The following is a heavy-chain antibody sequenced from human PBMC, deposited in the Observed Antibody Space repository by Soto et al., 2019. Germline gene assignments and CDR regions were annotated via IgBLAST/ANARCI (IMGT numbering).Heavy chain of an antibody. CDR1: GGTFSSYA. Sequence: ASVKVSCKASGGTFSSYAISWVRQAPGQGLEWMGGIIPIFGTANYAQKFQGRVTITADESTSTAYMELSSQRSEDTAVYYCARLVTMIVVDSNWFDPWGQGTLVTVSS. CDR3: ARLVTMIVVDSNWFDP. CDR2: IIPIFGTA. D-gene: IGHD3-22*01. J-gene: IGHJ5*02. V-gene: IGHV1-69*13.